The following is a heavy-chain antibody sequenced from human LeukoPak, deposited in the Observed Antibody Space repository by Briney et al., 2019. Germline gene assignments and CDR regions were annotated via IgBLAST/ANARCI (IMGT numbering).Heavy chain of an antibody. J-gene: IGHJ4*02. D-gene: IGHD6-25*01. Sequence: PSETLSLTCTVSGDSITSYYWSWIRQPPGKGLEWIGCSYYIGSTNYNPSLESRVTMSVDTSKNQFSLKLTSVTAADTAVYYCARGHGSHGGLFDYWGQGTLATVSS. CDR2: SYYIGST. CDR3: ARGHGSHGGLFDY. V-gene: IGHV4-59*01. CDR1: GDSITSYY.